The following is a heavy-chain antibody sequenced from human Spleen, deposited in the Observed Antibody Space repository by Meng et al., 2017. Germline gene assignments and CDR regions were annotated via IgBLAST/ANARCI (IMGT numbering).Heavy chain of an antibody. CDR1: VYTFNAYY. D-gene: IGHD6-13*01. J-gene: IGHJ4*02. CDR2: INPISDDT. V-gene: IGHV1-2*06. Sequence: ASVPVSCQPSVYTFNAYYIHWLRQAPGQGRAWMGRINPISDDTHYAQKFHARVTMTSDTSISTAYMELSRLRSDDTAVHYCVRYEAISAAGYLFGDYRGQGTLVTVSS. CDR3: VRYEAISAAGYLFGDY.